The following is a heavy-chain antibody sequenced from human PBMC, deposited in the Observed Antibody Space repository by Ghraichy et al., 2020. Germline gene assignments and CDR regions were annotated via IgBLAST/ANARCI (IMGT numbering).Heavy chain of an antibody. J-gene: IGHJ1*01. V-gene: IGHV4-59*01. Sequence: SETLSLTCTVSGGSISSYYWSWIRQPPGKGLEWIGYIYYSGSTNYNPSLKSRVTISVDTSKNQFSLKLSSVTAADTAVYYCARGGSTSWISPKGPEYFQHWGQGTLVTVSS. CDR3: ARGGSTSWISPKGPEYFQH. CDR1: GGSISSYY. CDR2: IYYSGST. D-gene: IGHD2-2*01.